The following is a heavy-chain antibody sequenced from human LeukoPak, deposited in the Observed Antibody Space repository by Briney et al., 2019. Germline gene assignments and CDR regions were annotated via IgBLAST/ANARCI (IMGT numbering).Heavy chain of an antibody. D-gene: IGHD3-10*01. CDR3: ARDAYYYFGSGSPIRAFDI. CDR2: ISAYNGNT. V-gene: IGHV1-18*01. CDR1: GYTFTSYG. J-gene: IGHJ3*02. Sequence: GASVKVSCKASGYTFTSYGISWVRQAPGQGLEWMGWISAYNGNTNYAQKVQGRVTMTTDTSTSTAYMEVRSLRSDDTAVYYCARDAYYYFGSGSPIRAFDIWVQGTMVTVSS.